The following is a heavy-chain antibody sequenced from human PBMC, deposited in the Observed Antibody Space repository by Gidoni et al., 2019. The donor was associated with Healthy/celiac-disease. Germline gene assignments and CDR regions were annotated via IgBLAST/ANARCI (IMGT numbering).Heavy chain of an antibody. D-gene: IGHD5-12*01. J-gene: IGHJ6*02. CDR2: IYHSGST. V-gene: IGHV4-38-2*02. Sequence: QVQLQESGPGLVKPSETLSLTCTVSGYSISSGYYWGWIRQPPGKGLEWIGSIYHSGSTYYNPSLKSRVTISVDTSKNQFSLKLSSVTAADTAVYYCARDGDGYNALDYYYGMDVWGQGTTVTVSS. CDR3: ARDGDGYNALDYYYGMDV. CDR1: GYSISSGYY.